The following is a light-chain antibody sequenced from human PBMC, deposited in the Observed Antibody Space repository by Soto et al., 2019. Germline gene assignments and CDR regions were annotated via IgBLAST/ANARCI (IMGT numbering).Light chain of an antibody. CDR1: QSISSW. V-gene: IGKV1-5*01. Sequence: DIQMTLSLSTVSATVEDRVTITCRASQSISSWLAWYQQKPGKAPKLLIYDASSLESGVPSRFSGSGSGTEFTPTISSLQPDDFATYYCQQYNSDWTFGQGTKV. J-gene: IGKJ1*01. CDR2: DAS. CDR3: QQYNSDWT.